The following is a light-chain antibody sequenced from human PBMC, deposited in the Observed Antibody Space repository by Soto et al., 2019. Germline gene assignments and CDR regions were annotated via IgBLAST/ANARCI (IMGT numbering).Light chain of an antibody. CDR3: QQYGTSPLT. Sequence: EIVMTQSPATLSVSPGERATLSCRASQSVSNNLAWYQQKPGQAPRLLIYLASTRATGIPARFSGSGSGTEFTLTISSLQSEDFAIYYCQQYGTSPLTFGQGTKVDIK. CDR1: QSVSNN. J-gene: IGKJ1*01. V-gene: IGKV3D-15*01. CDR2: LAS.